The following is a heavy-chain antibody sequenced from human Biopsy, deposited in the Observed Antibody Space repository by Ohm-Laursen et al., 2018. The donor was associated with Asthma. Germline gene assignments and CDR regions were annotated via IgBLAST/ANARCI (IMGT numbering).Heavy chain of an antibody. D-gene: IGHD2-8*01. V-gene: IGHV1-46*02. CDR3: ARARETTNYGDSDFDI. CDR1: GFSFDNYF. CDR2: INPSGAGT. J-gene: IGHJ4*02. Sequence: GSSVKVSCKASGFSFDNYFMHWVRQAPGQGLEWMGIINPSGAGTRYAEKFRGRLIVTRVASTRTAFMDLRSLRSDDTAIYFCARARETTNYGDSDFDIWGQGTLITVSS.